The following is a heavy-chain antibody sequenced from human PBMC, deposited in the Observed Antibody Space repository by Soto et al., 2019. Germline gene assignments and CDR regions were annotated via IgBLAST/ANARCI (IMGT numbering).Heavy chain of an antibody. CDR1: EFTFSSSW. Sequence: EVQLVESGGGLVPPGGSLRLSCVVSEFTFSSSWMHWVRQGPGKGLVWVSRMNSDGSFINYADSVKGRFTTSRDNARNMLYLQMNSLRADDTGLYYCVTGWSENWGQGTLVTVSS. V-gene: IGHV3-74*01. CDR2: MNSDGSFI. D-gene: IGHD2-15*01. J-gene: IGHJ4*02. CDR3: VTGWSEN.